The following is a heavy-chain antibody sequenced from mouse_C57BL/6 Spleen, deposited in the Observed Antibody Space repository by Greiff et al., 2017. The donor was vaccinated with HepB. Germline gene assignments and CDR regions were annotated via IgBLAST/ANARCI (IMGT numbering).Heavy chain of an antibody. J-gene: IGHJ1*03. Sequence: VQLQQSGADLAQSGASEKLSFKASGYTFTSYWMHWVKQRPGQGLDCTGYINPSSGYSKSSQKLKVKSTLIADKSSSPADMQPSSLTYEDCAGLYCSAVGGDYGYVDVLGTGTRVT. CDR2: INPSSGYS. V-gene: IGHV1-7*01. D-gene: IGHD1-1*02. CDR3: SAVGGDYGYVDV. CDR1: GYTFTSYW.